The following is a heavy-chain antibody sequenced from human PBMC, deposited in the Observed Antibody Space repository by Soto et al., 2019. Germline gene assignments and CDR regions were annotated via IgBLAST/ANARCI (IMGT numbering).Heavy chain of an antibody. D-gene: IGHD2-15*01. CDR1: GFTFSSYA. CDR3: AKFVVALAVHFDP. J-gene: IGHJ5*02. Sequence: EVQLLQSGGGLVQPGGSLRLSCTGSGFTFSSYAMRWVRQAPGKGLEWVASITGSGGSPYYADSVKGRFTISRDNSKNTLYLQMNNLRADDTAVYSCAKFVVALAVHFDPWGQGALVTVSS. V-gene: IGHV3-23*01. CDR2: ITGSGGSP.